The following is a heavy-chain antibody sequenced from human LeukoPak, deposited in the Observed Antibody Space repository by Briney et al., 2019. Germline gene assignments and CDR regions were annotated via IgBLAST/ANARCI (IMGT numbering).Heavy chain of an antibody. CDR3: TTALYCSGGSCYSIFHNWFDP. J-gene: IGHJ5*02. Sequence: GGSLRLSCAASGFTFNNAWMSWVRQAPGKGLEWVGRIKSKTDGGTTDYAAPVKGRFTIPRDDSKNTLFLQMNSLKTEDTAVYYCTTALYCSGGSCYSIFHNWFDPWGQGTLVTVSS. CDR1: GFTFNNAW. V-gene: IGHV3-15*01. D-gene: IGHD2-15*01. CDR2: IKSKTDGGTT.